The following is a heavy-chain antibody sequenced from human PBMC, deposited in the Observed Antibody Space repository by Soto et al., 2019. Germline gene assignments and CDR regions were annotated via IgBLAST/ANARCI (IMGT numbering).Heavy chain of an antibody. V-gene: IGHV1-69*13. D-gene: IGHD6-19*01. CDR1: GGSFSSFA. Sequence: SVKVSCKVSGGSFSSFAINWVRQAPGQGLEWMGGIIPIFVTTNYAQKFQGRVTITADESTTTAYMELSSLRFEDTAIYYCARDRRSAXXDGAFDFWGQGTMVTVSS. J-gene: IGHJ3*01. CDR3: ARDRRSAXXDGAFDF. CDR2: IIPIFVTT.